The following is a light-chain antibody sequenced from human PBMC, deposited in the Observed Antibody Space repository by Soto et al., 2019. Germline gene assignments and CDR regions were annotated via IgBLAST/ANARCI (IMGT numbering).Light chain of an antibody. CDR3: QQYGRSPFT. CDR2: GAS. CDR1: QSVSSNY. J-gene: IGKJ3*01. Sequence: DIVLTQSPGTLSLSPGERGTLSCRASQSVSSNYVAWFHQKPGQAPRLLIYGASSRATGVPDRFSASGSGTDFTLTISRLEPEDFAVYYCQQYGRSPFTFGPGTKVDIK. V-gene: IGKV3-20*01.